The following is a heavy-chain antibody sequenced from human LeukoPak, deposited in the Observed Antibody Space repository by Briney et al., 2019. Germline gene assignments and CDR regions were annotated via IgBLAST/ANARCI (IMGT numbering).Heavy chain of an antibody. V-gene: IGHV3-48*03. D-gene: IGHD2-2*01. CDR3: ARRYCSSTSCLIDY. CDR2: ISSSGTTI. Sequence: GGSLRLSCAASGFTFSSYEMNWVRQAPGKGLEWVSYISSSGTTIYYADSVKGRFTISRDNAKNSLYLQMNSQRAEDTAVYYCARRYCSSTSCLIDYWGQGTLVTVSS. CDR1: GFTFSSYE. J-gene: IGHJ4*02.